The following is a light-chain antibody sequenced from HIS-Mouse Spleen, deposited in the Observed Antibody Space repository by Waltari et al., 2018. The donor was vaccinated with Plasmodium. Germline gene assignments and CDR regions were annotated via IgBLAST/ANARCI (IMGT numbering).Light chain of an antibody. J-gene: IGLJ2*01. CDR1: SSTIGSNT. Sequence: QSVLTQPPSASGTPGPRVTIPCSGSSSTIGSNTVNWYQQLPGTAPKLLIYSNNQRPSGVPDRFSGSKSGTSASLAISGLQSEDEADYYCAAWDDSLNGVVFGGGTKLTVL. CDR2: SNN. CDR3: AAWDDSLNGVV. V-gene: IGLV1-44*01.